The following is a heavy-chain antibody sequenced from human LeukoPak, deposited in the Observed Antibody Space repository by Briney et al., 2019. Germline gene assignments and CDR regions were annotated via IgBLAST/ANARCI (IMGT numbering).Heavy chain of an antibody. Sequence: PSQTLSLTCTVSGGSISSGGYYWSWTRQPPGKGLEWIGEINHSGSTNYNPSLKSRVTISVDTSKNQFSLRLSSVTAAYTAVYYCARDFGPWGQGTLVTVSS. J-gene: IGHJ5*02. CDR3: ARDFGP. CDR2: INHSGST. CDR1: GGSISSGGYY. V-gene: IGHV4-30-2*01. D-gene: IGHD3-16*01.